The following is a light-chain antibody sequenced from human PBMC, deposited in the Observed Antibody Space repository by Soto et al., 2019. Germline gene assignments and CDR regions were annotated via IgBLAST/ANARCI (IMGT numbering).Light chain of an antibody. CDR3: QQSSNWPIT. V-gene: IGKV3-11*01. Sequence: EIVLTQSPATLSLSPGERATLSCRTSQSVSSYFAWYQQKPGRAPRLLIYDASNRATGIPARFIGSGSGTDFTLTISSLEPEDFAVYYCQQSSNWPITLGQGTRLEIK. CDR2: DAS. J-gene: IGKJ5*01. CDR1: QSVSSY.